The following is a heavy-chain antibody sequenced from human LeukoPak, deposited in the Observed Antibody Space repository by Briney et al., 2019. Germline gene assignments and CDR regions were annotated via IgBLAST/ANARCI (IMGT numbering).Heavy chain of an antibody. J-gene: IGHJ4*02. D-gene: IGHD2-8*01. Sequence: SETLSLTCTVSGGSISSNYWSWIRQPPGKGLEWIGYIYYSGSTKYNPSLKSRVTISVDTSKNQFSLKLSSVTAADTAAYYCASGVDCTNGVCAFDYWGQGTLVTVSS. CDR1: GGSISSNY. CDR2: IYYSGST. V-gene: IGHV4-59*08. CDR3: ASGVDCTNGVCAFDY.